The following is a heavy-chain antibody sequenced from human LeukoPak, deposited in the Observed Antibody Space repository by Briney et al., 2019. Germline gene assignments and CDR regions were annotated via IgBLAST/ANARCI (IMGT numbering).Heavy chain of an antibody. CDR1: GYTFTGYY. D-gene: IGHD2-2*01. V-gene: IGHV1-2*02. CDR3: ARDKSPDCSSTSCFPLVNWLDP. Sequence: ASVKVSCKASGYTFTGYYMHWVRQAPGQGLEWMGWINPNSGGTNYAQKFQGRVTMTRDTSISTAYMELSRLRSDDTAVYYCARDKSPDCSSTSCFPLVNWLDPWGQGTLVTVSS. J-gene: IGHJ5*02. CDR2: INPNSGGT.